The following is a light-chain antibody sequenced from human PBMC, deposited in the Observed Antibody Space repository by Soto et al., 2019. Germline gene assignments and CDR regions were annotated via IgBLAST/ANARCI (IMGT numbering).Light chain of an antibody. J-gene: IGKJ1*01. V-gene: IGKV3-20*01. CDR1: QSVSSSY. CDR2: GAS. Sequence: EIVLTQSPGTLSLSPGERATLSCRASQSVSSSYLAWYQQKPGQAPRLLIYGASSRATGIPDRFSGSGSETDFPLTISRLEPEDFAVYYCQQYDSSPRTFGQGNKVEIK. CDR3: QQYDSSPRT.